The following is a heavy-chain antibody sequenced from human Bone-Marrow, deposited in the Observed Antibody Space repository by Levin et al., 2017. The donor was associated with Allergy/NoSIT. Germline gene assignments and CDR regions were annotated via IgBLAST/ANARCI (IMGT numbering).Heavy chain of an antibody. D-gene: IGHD4-23*01. CDR2: ITGGATTT. CDR3: ARTKVEGGDDLDYFDY. J-gene: IGHJ4*02. Sequence: GGSLRLSCVASGFIFRNNAMTWVRQAPGRGLEWVSSITGGATTTYYADSVKGRFTISRDNSKNTLYLQMNSLRAEDKAVYFCARTKVEGGDDLDYFDYWGQGTLVTVSS. CDR1: GFIFRNNA. V-gene: IGHV3-23*01.